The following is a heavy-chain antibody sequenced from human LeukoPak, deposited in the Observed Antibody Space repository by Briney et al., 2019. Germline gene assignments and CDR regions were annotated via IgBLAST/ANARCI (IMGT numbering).Heavy chain of an antibody. Sequence: GGSLRLSCAASGFTFSSYGTHWVRQAPGKGLEWVAFIRYDGSNKYYADSVKGRFTISRDNSKNTLYLQMNSLRAEDTAVYYCAKTGRDYYYYYYMDVWGKGTTVTVSS. CDR2: IRYDGSNK. J-gene: IGHJ6*03. D-gene: IGHD3-10*01. CDR3: AKTGRDYYYYYYMDV. CDR1: GFTFSSYG. V-gene: IGHV3-30*02.